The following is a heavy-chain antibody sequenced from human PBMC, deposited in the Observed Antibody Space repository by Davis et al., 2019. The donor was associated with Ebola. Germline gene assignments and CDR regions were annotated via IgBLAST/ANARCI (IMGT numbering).Heavy chain of an antibody. CDR1: GFTFSSYG. J-gene: IGHJ3*02. CDR2: ISYDGSNK. CDR3: AKAVAGTLTNAFDI. V-gene: IGHV3-30*18. D-gene: IGHD6-19*01. Sequence: PGGSLRLSCAASGFTFSSYGMHWVRQAPGKGLEWVAVISYDGSNKYYADSVKGRFTISRDNSKNTLYLQMNSLRAEDTAVYYCAKAVAGTLTNAFDIWGQGTMVTVSS.